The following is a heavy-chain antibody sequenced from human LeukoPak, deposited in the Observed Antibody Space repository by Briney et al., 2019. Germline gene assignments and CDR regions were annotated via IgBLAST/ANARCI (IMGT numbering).Heavy chain of an antibody. V-gene: IGHV1-46*01. CDR1: GYTFTSYY. CDR3: ARDPGTAMVRHPYYYYMDV. Sequence: VASVKVSCKASGYTFTSYYMHWVRQAPGQGLEWMGIINPSGGSTSYAQKFQGRVTMTRDTSTGTVYMELSSLRSEDTAVYYCARDPGTAMVRHPYYYYMDVWGKGTTVTVSS. CDR2: INPSGGST. D-gene: IGHD5-18*01. J-gene: IGHJ6*03.